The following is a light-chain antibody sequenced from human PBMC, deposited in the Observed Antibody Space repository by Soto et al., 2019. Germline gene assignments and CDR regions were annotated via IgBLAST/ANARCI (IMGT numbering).Light chain of an antibody. J-gene: IGKJ1*01. CDR3: QQET. Sequence: EIVLTQSPATLFLSPGETATLSCRASQSISTYLAWYQQKPGQAPRLLMYEASNRATGVPARFSGSGSGTDFTLTISSLEPEDFAVYYCQQETFGQGTKVEIK. CDR2: EAS. CDR1: QSISTY. V-gene: IGKV3-11*01.